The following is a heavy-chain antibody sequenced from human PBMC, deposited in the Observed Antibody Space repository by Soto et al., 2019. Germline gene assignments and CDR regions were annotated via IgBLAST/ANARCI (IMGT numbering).Heavy chain of an antibody. D-gene: IGHD5-18*01. CDR1: GYTFTAYY. V-gene: IGHV1-2*04. Sequence: QVQLVQSGAEVKKPGASVKVSCKASGYTFTAYYMHWVRQAPGQGLEWMGWINPNSGGTNYAQKFKGWVTMTRDTXXXXXXXXXXXXXXXXXXXXXXXXXGXXRYSYGYRYYFDYWGQGTLVTVSS. CDR3: XXXGXXRYSYGYRYYFDY. J-gene: IGHJ4*02. CDR2: INPNSGGT.